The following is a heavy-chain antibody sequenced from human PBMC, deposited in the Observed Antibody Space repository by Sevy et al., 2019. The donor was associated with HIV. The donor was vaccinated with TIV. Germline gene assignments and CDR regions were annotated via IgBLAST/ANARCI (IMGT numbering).Heavy chain of an antibody. J-gene: IGHJ6*02. CDR2: ISSDAVST. D-gene: IGHD3-3*01. CDR3: VKDPDYNFWRGDYGMDV. V-gene: IGHV3-64D*06. CDR1: GFSFSNSA. Sequence: GGSLRLSCSGSGFSFSNSAMNWVRQTPGKGLKYVSAISSDAVSTYYTDSVRGRFTISRDNSKNTLYLQMSSLRVEDTAVDYCVKDPDYNFWRGDYGMDVWGQGTTVTVSS.